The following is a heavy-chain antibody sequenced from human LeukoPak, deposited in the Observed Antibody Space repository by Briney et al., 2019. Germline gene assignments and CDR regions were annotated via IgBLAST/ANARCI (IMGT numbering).Heavy chain of an antibody. D-gene: IGHD6-19*01. CDR2: IYYSGST. CDR1: GGSISSSSYY. Sequence: SETLSLTCTVSGGSISSSSYYWGWIRQPPGKGLEWIGSIYYSGSTYYNPSLKSRVTMSVDTSKNQFSLKLSSVTAADTAVYYCARVSSGWYYWFDPWGQGTLVTVSS. V-gene: IGHV4-39*07. J-gene: IGHJ5*02. CDR3: ARVSSGWYYWFDP.